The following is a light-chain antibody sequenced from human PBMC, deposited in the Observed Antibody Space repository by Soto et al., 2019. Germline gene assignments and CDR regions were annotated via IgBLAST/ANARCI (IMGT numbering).Light chain of an antibody. CDR1: SSDVGGYNY. CDR2: DVS. CDR3: CSYAGSYTHYV. V-gene: IGLV2-11*01. J-gene: IGLJ1*01. Sequence: QSALTQPRSVSGSPGQSITISCTGTSSDVGGYNYVSWYRQHPGKAPKLMIYDVSKRPSRVPDRFSGSKSGNTASLTISGLQAEDEADYYCCSYAGSYTHYVFGTGTKLTVL.